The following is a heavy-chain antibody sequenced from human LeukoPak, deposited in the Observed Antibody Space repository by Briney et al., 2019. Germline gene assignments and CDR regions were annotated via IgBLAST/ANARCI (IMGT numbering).Heavy chain of an antibody. CDR3: ARARDPYYYGSGSFWDPYFDY. D-gene: IGHD3-10*01. V-gene: IGHV1-18*01. Sequence: ASVKVSCKASGYTFTSYGISWVRQAPGQGLEWMGWISAYNGNTNYAQKLQGRVTMTTDTATSTAYMELTSLRSDDTAVYYCARARDPYYYGSGSFWDPYFDYWGQGTLVTVSS. CDR1: GYTFTSYG. J-gene: IGHJ4*02. CDR2: ISAYNGNT.